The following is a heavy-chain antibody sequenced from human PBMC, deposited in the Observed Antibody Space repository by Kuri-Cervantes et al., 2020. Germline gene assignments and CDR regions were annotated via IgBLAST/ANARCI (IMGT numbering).Heavy chain of an antibody. CDR2: IYYSGST. V-gene: IGHV4-59*13. CDR1: GGSISSYY. D-gene: IGHD2-21*01. Sequence: GSLRLSCTVSGGSISSYYWSWIRQPPGKGLEWIGYIYYSGSTNYNPSLKSRVTLSVDTSKNQFSLKLTAVTAADTAVYYCARGLVYYYMDVWGKGTTVTVSS. J-gene: IGHJ6*03. CDR3: ARGLVYYYMDV.